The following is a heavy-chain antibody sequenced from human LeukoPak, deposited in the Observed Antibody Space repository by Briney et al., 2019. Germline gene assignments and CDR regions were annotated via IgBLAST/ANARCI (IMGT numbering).Heavy chain of an antibody. CDR2: ISAYNGNT. J-gene: IGHJ4*02. CDR1: GYTFTSYG. D-gene: IGHD2-2*01. V-gene: IGHV1-18*01. Sequence: ASVKVSCKASGYTFTSYGISWVRQAPGQGLEWMGWISAYNGNTNYAQKLQGRVTMTTDTSTSTAYMELRSLRSDDTAVYYCARDVGLFQALPAAPFADYWGQGTLVTVSS. CDR3: ARDVGLFQALPAAPFADY.